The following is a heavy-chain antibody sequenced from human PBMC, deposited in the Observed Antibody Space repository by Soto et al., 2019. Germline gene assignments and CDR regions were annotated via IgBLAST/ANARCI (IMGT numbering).Heavy chain of an antibody. Sequence: VKVSCKASGGTFSSYAISWVRQAPGQGLEWMGGIIPIFGTANYAQKFQGRVTITADKSTSTAYMELSSLRSEDTAVYYCASSSIPYCSSTSCYYYYGMDVWGQGXTVTVYS. CDR1: GGTFSSYA. CDR2: IIPIFGTA. CDR3: ASSSIPYCSSTSCYYYYGMDV. J-gene: IGHJ6*02. V-gene: IGHV1-69*06. D-gene: IGHD2-2*01.